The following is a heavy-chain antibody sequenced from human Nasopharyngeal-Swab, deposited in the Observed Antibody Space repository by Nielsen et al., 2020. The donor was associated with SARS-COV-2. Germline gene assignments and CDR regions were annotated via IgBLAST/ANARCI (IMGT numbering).Heavy chain of an antibody. CDR3: VREYGYYDYFDS. J-gene: IGHJ4*02. CDR2: ISSSGGTI. CDR1: GFSFSTYE. Sequence: GESLKISCAASGFSFSTYEMNWVRQAPGTGLEWVSYISSSGGTIDYRDSVKGRFTISRDNAKNSLHLQMNSLRAEDTAVYYCVREYGYYDYFDSWGQGTLVTVSS. D-gene: IGHD3-22*01. V-gene: IGHV3-48*03.